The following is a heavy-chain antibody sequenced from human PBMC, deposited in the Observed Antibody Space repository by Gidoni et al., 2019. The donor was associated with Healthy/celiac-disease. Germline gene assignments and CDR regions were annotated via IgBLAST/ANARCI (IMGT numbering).Heavy chain of an antibody. V-gene: IGHV1-2*02. J-gene: IGHJ4*02. Sequence: QVQLVQSGAEVKKPGASVKVSCKASGYTFTGYYMHWVRQAPGQGLEWMGWFNPNRGGKNYAQKFQVRVTMTRDTSISTAYMELSRLRSDDTAVYYCARDRIPGGGYYYGSGSYYDYWGQGTLVTVSS. CDR1: GYTFTGYY. D-gene: IGHD3-10*01. CDR3: ARDRIPGGGYYYGSGSYYDY. CDR2: FNPNRGGK.